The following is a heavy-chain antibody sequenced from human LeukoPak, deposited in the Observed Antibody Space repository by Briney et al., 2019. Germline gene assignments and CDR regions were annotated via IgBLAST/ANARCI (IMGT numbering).Heavy chain of an antibody. CDR3: ARGVEPLAANTLAY. D-gene: IGHD1-14*01. CDR1: GFTVITND. Sequence: GGSLRLSCAASGFTVITNDMTWVRQAPGKGLEWVSVLYSDGNTKYADSVQGRFTISRDNSKNTLYLEMNSLSPDDMAVYYCARGVEPLAANTLAYWGQGTLVTVSS. V-gene: IGHV3-53*01. J-gene: IGHJ4*02. CDR2: LYSDGNT.